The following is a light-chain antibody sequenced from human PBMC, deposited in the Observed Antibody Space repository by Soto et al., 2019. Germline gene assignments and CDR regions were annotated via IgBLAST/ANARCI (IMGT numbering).Light chain of an antibody. CDR1: QDIRDD. J-gene: IGKJ1*01. V-gene: IGKV1-17*01. CDR3: QHYNSYSEA. Sequence: IQVTQAPSSLSASVGDRVTITCRASQDIRDDLGWYQQKPGKAPRLVIYGVSHLQSGVPSRFSGSGFGTEFTLTISSLQPDDFATYYCQHYNSYSEAFGQGTKVDIK. CDR2: GVS.